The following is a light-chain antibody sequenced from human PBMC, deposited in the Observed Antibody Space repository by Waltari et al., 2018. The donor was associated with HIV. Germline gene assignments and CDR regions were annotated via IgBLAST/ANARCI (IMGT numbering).Light chain of an antibody. J-gene: IGLJ1*01. CDR1: SSNIGNDN. Sequence: QSVLTQPPSASGTPGQTVTISCSGSSSNIGNDNVYWYQQLPGMTPKLLIYKNYQRPSGVPDRFAGSKSGTSASLAISGLRSEDEADYYCVGWDGSLSGYVFRAGTKVTVL. CDR3: VGWDGSLSGYV. V-gene: IGLV1-47*01. CDR2: KNY.